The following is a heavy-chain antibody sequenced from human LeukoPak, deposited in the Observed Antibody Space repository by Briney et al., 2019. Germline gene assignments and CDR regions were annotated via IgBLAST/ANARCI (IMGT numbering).Heavy chain of an antibody. CDR3: ARGSWITMIVVVITSDFDY. Sequence: ASVKVSSKASGYTFTGYYMHWVRQAPGQGLEWMGWINPNSGGTNYAQKFQGRVTMTRDTSISTAYMELSRLRSDDTAVYYCARGSWITMIVVVITSDFDYWGQGTLVTVSS. CDR1: GYTFTGYY. D-gene: IGHD3-22*01. CDR2: INPNSGGT. V-gene: IGHV1-2*02. J-gene: IGHJ4*02.